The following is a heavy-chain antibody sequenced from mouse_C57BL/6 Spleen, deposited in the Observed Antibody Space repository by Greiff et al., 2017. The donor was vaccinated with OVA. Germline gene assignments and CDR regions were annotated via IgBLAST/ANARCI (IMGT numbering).Heavy chain of an antibody. V-gene: IGHV1-76*01. CDR3: ARSDRGNLLDY. CDR2: IYPGSGNT. CDR1: GYTFTDYY. J-gene: IGHJ2*01. Sequence: VQLQQSGAELVRPGASVKLSCKASGYTFTDYYINWVKQRPGQGLEWIARIYPGSGNTYYNEKFKGKATLTAEKSSSTAYMQLSSLTSEDSAVYFCARSDRGNLLDYWGQGTTLTVSS. D-gene: IGHD3-3*01.